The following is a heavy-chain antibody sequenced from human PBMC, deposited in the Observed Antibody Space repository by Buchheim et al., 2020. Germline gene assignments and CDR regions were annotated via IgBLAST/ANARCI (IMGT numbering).Heavy chain of an antibody. J-gene: IGHJ4*02. D-gene: IGHD3-10*01. CDR2: IYYSGST. Sequence: QVQLQESGPGLVKPSETLSLTCTVSGGSVSSGSYYWSWIRQPPGKGLEWIGYIYYSGSTNYNPSLKSRVTISVDTSKNQFSLKLSSVTAADTAVYYCARYEEIGSGSYYGFDYWGQGTL. CDR3: ARYEEIGSGSYYGFDY. V-gene: IGHV4-61*01. CDR1: GGSVSSGSYY.